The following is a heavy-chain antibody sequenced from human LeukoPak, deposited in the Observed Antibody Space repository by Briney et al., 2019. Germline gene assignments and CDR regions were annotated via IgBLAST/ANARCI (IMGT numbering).Heavy chain of an antibody. D-gene: IGHD1-26*01. CDR3: ARGTGIVGATV. CDR2: ISSRSTTI. J-gene: IGHJ1*01. Sequence: PGGSLRLSCAASGSSFSSYSLNWVRQAPGKGLEWVSYISSRSTTIYYADSVKGRFTISRDNAKNSLYLQMNSLRAEDTAVYYCARGTGIVGATVWGQGTLVTVSS. CDR1: GSSFSSYS. V-gene: IGHV3-48*01.